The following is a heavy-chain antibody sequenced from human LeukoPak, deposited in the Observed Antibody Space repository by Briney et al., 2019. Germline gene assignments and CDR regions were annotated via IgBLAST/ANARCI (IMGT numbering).Heavy chain of an antibody. CDR1: GFIFSSYS. CDR2: ITGSGGNT. D-gene: IGHD4-17*01. J-gene: IGHJ4*02. Sequence: GGSLRLSCAASGFIFSSYSMSWVRQAPGKGLEWVSVITGSGGNTNYADSVRGRFTISRDNAKNTLSLQLNSLRAEDTAVYYCARDDGDYAFDYWGQGTLVTVSS. CDR3: ARDDGDYAFDY. V-gene: IGHV3-23*01.